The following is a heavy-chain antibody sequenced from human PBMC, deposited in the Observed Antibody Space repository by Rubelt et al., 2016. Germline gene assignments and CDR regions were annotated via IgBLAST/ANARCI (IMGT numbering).Heavy chain of an antibody. CDR2: INRGGGT. CDR1: GGSISSNYY. D-gene: IGHD2-15*01. Sequence: QLQLQESGPGLVKPSETLSLTCTVSGGSISSNYYWGWIRQPPGKGLEWIGEINRGGGTSYNPSLKSRVTISVDMSKNQVSLKRSSVPAADTAVYYCARGRESQRRGYCYSGSCGFDFWGQGTLVTVSS. J-gene: IGHJ4*02. CDR3: ARGRESQRRGYCYSGSCGFDF. V-gene: IGHV4-39*07.